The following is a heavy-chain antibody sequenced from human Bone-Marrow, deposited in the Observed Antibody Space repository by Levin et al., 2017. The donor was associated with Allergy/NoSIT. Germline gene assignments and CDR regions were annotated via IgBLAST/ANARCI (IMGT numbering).Heavy chain of an antibody. CDR1: GFTVSSNY. V-gene: IGHV3-53*01. Sequence: GGSLRLSCAASGFTVSSNYMNWVRQAPGKGLEWVSLIYSDGSTHYADSVRGRFTISRDNSKNTLFLQMTSLRVDDTAAYYCASNADFGYWGQGTLVTVSS. CDR3: ASNADFGY. J-gene: IGHJ4*02. CDR2: IYSDGST.